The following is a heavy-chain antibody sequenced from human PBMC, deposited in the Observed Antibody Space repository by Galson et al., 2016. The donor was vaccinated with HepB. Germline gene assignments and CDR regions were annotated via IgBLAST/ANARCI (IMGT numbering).Heavy chain of an antibody. J-gene: IGHJ4*02. V-gene: IGHV3-23*01. Sequence: LRLSCAASGFPFSNYAMTWVRQAPGKGLERVSNIGGSDGSTYYADSVKGRFTISRDNSKNTLYLHMNSLRADDTAVYYCARDRYNCAYWGQGTLVTVSS. CDR2: IGGSDGST. CDR1: GFPFSNYA. D-gene: IGHD5-24*01. CDR3: ARDRYNCAY.